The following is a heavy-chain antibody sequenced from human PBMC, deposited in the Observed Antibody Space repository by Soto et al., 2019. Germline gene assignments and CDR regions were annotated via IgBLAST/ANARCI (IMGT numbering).Heavy chain of an antibody. CDR3: ARGTYYDFWSGYCCYMDV. J-gene: IGHJ6*03. CDR2: MNPNSGNT. Sequence: GASAKVSSKASRFTFTSYGICSVQQSTEQGLEWMGWMNPNSGNTGYAQKFQGRVTMTRNTSISTAYMELSSLRSEDTAVYYCARGTYYDFWSGYCCYMDVWGKGTTVTVS. CDR1: RFTFTSYG. D-gene: IGHD3-3*01. V-gene: IGHV1-8*01.